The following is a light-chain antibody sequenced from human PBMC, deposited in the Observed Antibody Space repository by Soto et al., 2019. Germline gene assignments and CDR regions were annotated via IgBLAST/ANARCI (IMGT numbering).Light chain of an antibody. V-gene: IGKV3-20*01. Sequence: EILLTQSPVTLSLSPGSRATLSFRSSQSVSSNFLAWYQQKPGQAPRLLIYGASSRATGVPDRFSGSGSGTDFTLTISRLEPEDFAVYYCQQYGTSLPYTFGQGTRLEIK. CDR1: QSVSSNF. CDR3: QQYGTSLPYT. J-gene: IGKJ5*01. CDR2: GAS.